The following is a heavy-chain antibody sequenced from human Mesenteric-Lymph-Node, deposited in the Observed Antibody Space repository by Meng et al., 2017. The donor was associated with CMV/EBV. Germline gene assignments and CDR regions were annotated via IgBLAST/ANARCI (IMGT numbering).Heavy chain of an antibody. CDR1: GFILNNYW. Sequence: GVLKISCAASGFILNNYWMHWVRQAPGKGLEWVANIKQDGSEKYYVDSVKGRFTISRDNAKKSLYLQMNSLRTEDTAVYYCASRDYYYFNMDVWGQGTTVTVSS. D-gene: IGHD3-10*01. CDR2: IKQDGSEK. V-gene: IGHV3-7*01. J-gene: IGHJ6*02. CDR3: ASRDYYYFNMDV.